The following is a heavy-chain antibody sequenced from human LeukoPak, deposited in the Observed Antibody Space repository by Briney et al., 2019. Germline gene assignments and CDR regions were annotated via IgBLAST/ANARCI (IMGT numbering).Heavy chain of an antibody. CDR3: ARPRGRYGSGSSFDY. V-gene: IGHV1-24*01. J-gene: IGHJ4*02. CDR1: GYTLTELS. D-gene: IGHD3-10*01. CDR2: FDPEDGET. Sequence: ASVKVSCKVSGYTLTELSMHWVRQAPGKGLEWMGGFDPEDGETIYAQKFQGRVTMTEDTSTDTAYMELSRLRSDDTAVYYCARPRGRYGSGSSFDYWGQGTLVTVSP.